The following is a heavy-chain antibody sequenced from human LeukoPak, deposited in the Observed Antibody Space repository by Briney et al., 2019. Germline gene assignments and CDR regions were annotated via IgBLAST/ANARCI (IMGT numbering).Heavy chain of an antibody. D-gene: IGHD3-3*01. CDR1: GGSISSGSYY. J-gene: IGHJ6*03. V-gene: IGHV4-61*02. Sequence: PPETLSLTCTVSGGSISSGSYYWSWIRQPAGKGLEWIGRIYTSGSTNYNPSLKSRVTMSLDTSKNQFSLKLSSVTAADTAVYYCARDRLYNFWSGSSRSESYSYYYMDVWGKGTTVTVSS. CDR3: ARDRLYNFWSGSSRSESYSYYYMDV. CDR2: IYTSGST.